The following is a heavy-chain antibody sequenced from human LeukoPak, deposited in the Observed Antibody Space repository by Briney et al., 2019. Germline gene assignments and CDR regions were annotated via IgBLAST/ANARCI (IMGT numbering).Heavy chain of an antibody. J-gene: IGHJ6*02. CDR1: GGSISSSSYY. CDR3: ARHYYDSSAPPPYYYGMDV. CDR2: IYYSGST. D-gene: IGHD3-22*01. V-gene: IGHV4-39*01. Sequence: SETLSLTCTVSGGSISSSSYYWGWIRQPPGKGLEWIGSIYYSGSTYYNPSLKSRVTISVDTSKNQFSLKLSSVTAADTAVYYCARHYYDSSAPPPYYYGMDVWGQGTTVTVSS.